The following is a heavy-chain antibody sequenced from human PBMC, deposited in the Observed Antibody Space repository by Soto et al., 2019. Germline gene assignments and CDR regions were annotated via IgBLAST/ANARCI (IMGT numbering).Heavy chain of an antibody. J-gene: IGHJ4*01. D-gene: IGHD3-22*01. Sequence: PGGSLRLSCEVSGFTFSDFGLDWVRQAPAKGLEWVAIISHDGSKRFYADSVKGRFTISRDNSKNTLYLQMSSLRPEDTALYYCAKTATYVDGYDNTGYSSEDYWGHGTLVTVSS. CDR3: AKTATYVDGYDNTGYSSEDY. V-gene: IGHV3-30*18. CDR1: GFTFSDFG. CDR2: ISHDGSKR.